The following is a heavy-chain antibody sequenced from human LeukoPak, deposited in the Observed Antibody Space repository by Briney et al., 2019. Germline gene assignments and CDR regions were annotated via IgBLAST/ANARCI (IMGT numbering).Heavy chain of an antibody. V-gene: IGHV4-59*01. J-gene: IGHJ4*02. CDR2: VHYSGNT. CDR3: ARGAEQFVCSSSSCVSDK. D-gene: IGHD2-2*01. CDR1: SGSISNYY. Sequence: SETLSLTCTVSSGSISNYYWSWIRQPPGKQLEWIGYVHYSGNTNYNPSLTSRVTISLDPSKNQLFPRVKSVTAADTAVYYCARGAEQFVCSSSSCVSDKWGQGTVVTVSS.